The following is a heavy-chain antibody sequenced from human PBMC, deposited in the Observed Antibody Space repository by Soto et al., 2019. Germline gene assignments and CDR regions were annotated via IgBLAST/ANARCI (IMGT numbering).Heavy chain of an antibody. J-gene: IGHJ6*02. V-gene: IGHV1-69*13. Sequence: ASVKVSCKSSGGTFSSYSISWGRQAPGQGLEWMGGIIPIFGTANYAQKFQGRVTITADESTSTAYMELSSLRSEDTAVYYCASGDLGYCSGGSCYATVGMDVWGQGTTVTVSS. CDR3: ASGDLGYCSGGSCYATVGMDV. CDR1: GGTFSSYS. CDR2: IIPIFGTA. D-gene: IGHD2-15*01.